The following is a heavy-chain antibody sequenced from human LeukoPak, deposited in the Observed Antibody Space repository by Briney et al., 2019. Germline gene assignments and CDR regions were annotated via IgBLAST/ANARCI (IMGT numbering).Heavy chain of an antibody. Sequence: SETLSLTCTVSGGSVSSGSYYWSWIRQPPGKGLEWIGYIYYSGSTNYNPSLKSRVTISVDTSKNQFSLKLSSVTAADTAVYYCARDPSAGYSSGWYDHWGQGTLVTVSS. J-gene: IGHJ5*02. CDR3: ARDPSAGYSSGWYDH. V-gene: IGHV4-61*01. CDR1: GGSVSSGSYY. CDR2: IYYSGST. D-gene: IGHD6-19*01.